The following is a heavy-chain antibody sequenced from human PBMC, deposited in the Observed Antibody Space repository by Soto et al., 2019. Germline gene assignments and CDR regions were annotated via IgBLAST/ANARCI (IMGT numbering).Heavy chain of an antibody. CDR2: IYYSGST. Sequence: SETLSLTCTVSGGSISSSSYYWGWIRQPPGKGLEWIGSIYYSGSTYYNPSLKSRVTISVDTSKNQFSLKLSSVTAADTAVYYCASAEYNWKFDDWGQGTLVTVSS. CDR3: ASAEYNWKFDD. V-gene: IGHV4-39*01. CDR1: GGSISSSSYY. J-gene: IGHJ4*02. D-gene: IGHD1-20*01.